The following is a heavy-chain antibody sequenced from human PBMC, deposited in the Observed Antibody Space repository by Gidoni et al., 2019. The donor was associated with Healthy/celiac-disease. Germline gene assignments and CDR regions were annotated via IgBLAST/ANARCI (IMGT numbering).Heavy chain of an antibody. J-gene: IGHJ5*02. CDR2: IYYSGST. CDR3: ARDVREWYSSLHSLSNWFDP. CDR1: GGSISSGDYY. D-gene: IGHD6-13*01. Sequence: QVQLQESGPGLVKPSQTLSLTCPVSGGSISSGDYYWSWIRQPPGKGLEWIGYIYYSGSTYYNPSLKSRVTISVDTSKNQFSLKLSSVTAADTAVYYCARDVREWYSSLHSLSNWFDPWGQGTLVTVSS. V-gene: IGHV4-30-4*01.